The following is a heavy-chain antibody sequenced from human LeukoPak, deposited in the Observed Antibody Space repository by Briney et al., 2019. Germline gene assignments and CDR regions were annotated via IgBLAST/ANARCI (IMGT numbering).Heavy chain of an antibody. Sequence: SETLSLTCAVYGGSFSGYYWSWIRQPPGKGLEWIGELNHSGSTNYNPSLKSRVTISVDTSKNQFSLKLSSVTAADTAVYYCARGPYNWNYVLGDTFDYWGQGTLVTVSS. D-gene: IGHD1-7*01. CDR1: GGSFSGYY. J-gene: IGHJ4*02. CDR3: ARGPYNWNYVLGDTFDY. V-gene: IGHV4-34*01. CDR2: LNHSGST.